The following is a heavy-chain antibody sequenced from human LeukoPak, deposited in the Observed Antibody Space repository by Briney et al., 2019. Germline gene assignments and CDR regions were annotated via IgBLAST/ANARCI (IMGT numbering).Heavy chain of an antibody. CDR3: AHCGGDCHSSDN. V-gene: IGHV4-39*07. J-gene: IGHJ4*02. D-gene: IGHD2-21*02. CDR1: GGSISSSSYY. Sequence: SETLSLTCTVSGGSISSSSYYWGWIRQPPGKGLEWIGSIYYSGITYYSPSLKSRVTISLDTSKNQFSLKMSSVTAADTAVYYCAHCGGDCHSSDNWGQGTLVTVSS. CDR2: IYYSGIT.